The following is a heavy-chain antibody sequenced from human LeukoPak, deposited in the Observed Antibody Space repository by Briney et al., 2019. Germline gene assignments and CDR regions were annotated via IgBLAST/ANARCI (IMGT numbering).Heavy chain of an antibody. D-gene: IGHD2-2*01. CDR2: ISANDGSA. Sequence: GASVKVCCKASGYRFTGYGISWVRQAPGQGLEWMGWISANDGSANYTQKLQGRVTMTTDTSTSTAYMEIRDLRSDDTAVYYCARGVVVHYTWFDPWGQGTLVTVSS. CDR3: ARGVVVHYTWFDP. J-gene: IGHJ5*02. V-gene: IGHV1-18*01. CDR1: GYRFTGYG.